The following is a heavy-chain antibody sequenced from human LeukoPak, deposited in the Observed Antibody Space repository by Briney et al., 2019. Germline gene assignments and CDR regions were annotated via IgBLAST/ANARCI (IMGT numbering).Heavy chain of an antibody. CDR2: MNPNSGNT. J-gene: IGHJ4*02. CDR1: GYTFTSYD. D-gene: IGHD2-21*01. CDR3: ARQSGGTEGYVVPFDY. V-gene: IGHV1-8*03. Sequence: GASVKVSCKASGYTFTSYDINWVRQATGQGLEWMGWMNPNSGNTGYAQKFQGRVTITRNTSISTAYMELSSLRSEDTAVYYCARQSGGTEGYVVPFDYWGQGTLVTVSS.